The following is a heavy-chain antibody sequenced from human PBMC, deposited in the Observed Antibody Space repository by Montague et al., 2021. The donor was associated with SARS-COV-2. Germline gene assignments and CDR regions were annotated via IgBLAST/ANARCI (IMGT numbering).Heavy chain of an antibody. V-gene: IGHV4-59*01. CDR3: ARADRRSPDTTHLYYYKGMDL. J-gene: IGHJ6*02. CDR1: SQSPGSWY. Sequence: SETLSLTCTVDSQSPGSWYSAADRQPPRLNSSYQLNSYSGVCTSYNSSLKSRVTISVDTSKNQVSLNLSSVTAADTAVYFCARADRRSPDTTHLYYYKGMDLWGQGTTVTVS. D-gene: IGHD2-15*01. CDR2: SYSGVCT.